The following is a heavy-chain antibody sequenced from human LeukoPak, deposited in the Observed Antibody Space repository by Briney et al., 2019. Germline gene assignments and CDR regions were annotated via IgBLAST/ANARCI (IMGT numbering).Heavy chain of an antibody. Sequence: GGSLRLSCAASGFTFSSYAMHWVRQAPGKGLEWVAVISYDGSNKYYADSVKGRFTISRDNSKNTLYLQMNSLRAEDTAVHYCARDPHYYYGSGSYLVDWGQGTLVTVSS. J-gene: IGHJ4*02. CDR1: GFTFSSYA. CDR3: ARDPHYYYGSGSYLVD. D-gene: IGHD3-10*01. V-gene: IGHV3-30-3*01. CDR2: ISYDGSNK.